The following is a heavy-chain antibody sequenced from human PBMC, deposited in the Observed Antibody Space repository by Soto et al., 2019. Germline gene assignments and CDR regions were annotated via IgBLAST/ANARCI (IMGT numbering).Heavy chain of an antibody. D-gene: IGHD2-21*01. J-gene: IGHJ5*02. CDR3: ARGRLQVVRMWCDP. CDR1: GGSISSSNYY. CDR2: INDSGST. V-gene: IGHV4-39*07. Sequence: SETLSLTCTVSGGSISSSNYYWSWIRQPPGKGLEWIGEINDSGSTKHNPSLKSRVTISVDTSKNQFSLKLSSVTAADTAVYYCARGRLQVVRMWCDPWGQGTLVTVSS.